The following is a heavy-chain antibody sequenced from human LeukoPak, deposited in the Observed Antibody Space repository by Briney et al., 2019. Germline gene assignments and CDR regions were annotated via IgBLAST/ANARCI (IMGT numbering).Heavy chain of an antibody. J-gene: IGHJ5*02. Sequence: SETLSLTCAVSGGSISSGGYSWSWIRQPPGKGLGWIGYIYHSGSTYYNPHLKSRVTISVDRSKNQFSLKLSSVTAADTAVYYCARGGLYYNGSGSYTPFDPWGQGTLVTVSS. CDR3: ARGGLYYNGSGSYTPFDP. D-gene: IGHD3-10*01. CDR2: IYHSGST. V-gene: IGHV4-30-2*01. CDR1: GGSISSGGYS.